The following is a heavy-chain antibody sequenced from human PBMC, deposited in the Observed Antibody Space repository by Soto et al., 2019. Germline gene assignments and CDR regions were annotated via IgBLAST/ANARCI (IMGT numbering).Heavy chain of an antibody. CDR3: ARGSSWAHFDY. V-gene: IGHV1-3*04. J-gene: IGHJ4*02. CDR2: INTANDNT. D-gene: IGHD6-13*01. Sequence: QVQLVQSGAEVKKPGASVKVSCKASGYTFISYAIHWVRQAPGQRLEWMGWINTANDNTKYSQKFQGRVTITRDTSASLVYMELSNLRSEDTAVYYCARGSSWAHFDYWGQGTLVTVSS. CDR1: GYTFISYA.